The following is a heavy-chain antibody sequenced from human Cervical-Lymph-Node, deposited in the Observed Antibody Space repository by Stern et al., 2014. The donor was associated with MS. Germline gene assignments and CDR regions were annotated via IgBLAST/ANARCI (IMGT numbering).Heavy chain of an antibody. CDR3: ARGYCSSTSCYTAWFDP. Sequence: QVQLQQWGAGLLKPSETLSLTCAVYGGSFSGYYWSWIRQPPGKGLEWIGEINHSGSTNYNPSLKGRVTISVDTSKNQFPLKLSSVTAADTAVYYCARGYCSSTSCYTAWFDPWGQGTLVTVSS. J-gene: IGHJ5*02. CDR1: GGSFSGYY. V-gene: IGHV4-34*01. CDR2: INHSGST. D-gene: IGHD2-2*02.